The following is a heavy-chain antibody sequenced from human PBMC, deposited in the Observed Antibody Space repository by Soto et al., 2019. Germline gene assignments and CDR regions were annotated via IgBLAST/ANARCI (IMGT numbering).Heavy chain of an antibody. CDR2: ISAYNGNT. J-gene: IGHJ5*02. V-gene: IGHV1-18*01. CDR3: ARIRGYYDSSGYHNWFDP. Sequence: GASVKVSCKASGYTFTSYGISWVRQAPGQGLEWMGWISAYNGNTNYAQKLQGRVTMTTDTSTSTAYMELRSLRSDDTAVYYCARIRGYYDSSGYHNWFDPWGQGTLVTVSS. D-gene: IGHD3-22*01. CDR1: GYTFTSYG.